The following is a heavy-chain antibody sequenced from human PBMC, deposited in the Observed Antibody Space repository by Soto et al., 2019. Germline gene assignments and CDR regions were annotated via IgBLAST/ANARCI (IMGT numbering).Heavy chain of an antibody. D-gene: IGHD3-3*01. CDR2: INAGNGDT. J-gene: IGHJ5*02. CDR1: GYTFINYA. Sequence: GXSVNVSVKESGYTFINYAMHWVRQAPVQRLEWMGWINAGNGDTKYSQKFQGRVTITRDTSASTTYMQLRSLTSQDTAVYYCARHPYYDVWSGSNWFDPWGHGTLVTVSS. V-gene: IGHV1-3*01. CDR3: ARHPYYDVWSGSNWFDP.